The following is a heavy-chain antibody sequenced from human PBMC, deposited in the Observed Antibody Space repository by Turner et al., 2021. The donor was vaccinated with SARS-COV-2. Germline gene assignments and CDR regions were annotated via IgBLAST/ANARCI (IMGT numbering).Heavy chain of an antibody. CDR2: ISYDGSNK. V-gene: IGHV3-30*18. D-gene: IGHD2-15*01. CDR3: AKGAAPYYYHYYGMDV. CDR1: GFTFSRYG. J-gene: IGHJ6*02. Sequence: QVQLVVSGGVVVQPGRSLRLSCAATGFTFSRYGMPWVRQAPGKGLEWVAVISYDGSNKYYADSVKGRFIIPRDNSKITLYLQMNSLRAEDTAVYYCAKGAAPYYYHYYGMDVWGQWTTVTVSS.